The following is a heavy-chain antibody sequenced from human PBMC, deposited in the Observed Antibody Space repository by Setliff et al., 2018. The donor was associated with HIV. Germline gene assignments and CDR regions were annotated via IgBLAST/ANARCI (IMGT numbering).Heavy chain of an antibody. V-gene: IGHV4-4*07. J-gene: IGHJ4*02. CDR1: GGSISTDY. D-gene: IGHD3-10*01. CDR2: IQTSEGT. Sequence: SETLSLTCTVSGGSISTDYWTWVRQSAGKGLEWIGRIQTSEGTKYNPSLNSRVTVSIDTPKNQFSLDLTSVTAADTAVYYCARGGYGSGNAYYFADWGQGTLGTVSS. CDR3: ARGGYGSGNAYYFAD.